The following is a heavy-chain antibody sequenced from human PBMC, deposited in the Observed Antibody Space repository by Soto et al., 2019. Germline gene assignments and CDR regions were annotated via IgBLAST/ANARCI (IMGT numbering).Heavy chain of an antibody. V-gene: IGHV1-18*01. D-gene: IGHD3-22*01. CDR1: GYTFTNYG. J-gene: IGHJ4*02. CDR2: ISAYNGNR. Sequence: QVELVQSGAEVKKPGASVKVSCKASGYTFTNYGISWVRQASGQGLEWMGWISAYNGNRNYVLKLQGRVTMTTDTSTSTTYMDLRSLRSDDTAVYYCARGGMASRGYWGDYWGQGTLVTVSS. CDR3: ARGGMASRGYWGDY.